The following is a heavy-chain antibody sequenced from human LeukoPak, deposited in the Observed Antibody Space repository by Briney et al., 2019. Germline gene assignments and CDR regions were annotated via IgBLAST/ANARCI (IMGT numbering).Heavy chain of an antibody. J-gene: IGHJ3*02. Sequence: SQTLSLTCAISGDSVSSNSAAWNWIRQSPSRGLEWLGRTYYRSKGFFNYEVSVRSRITINPDTSKNQFSLQLNSVTPEDTAVYFCAREIEAQTTYCAFDIWGQGTMVTVSS. CDR1: GDSVSSNSAA. V-gene: IGHV6-1*01. CDR3: AREIEAQTTYCAFDI. CDR2: TYYRSKGFF. D-gene: IGHD2-21*01.